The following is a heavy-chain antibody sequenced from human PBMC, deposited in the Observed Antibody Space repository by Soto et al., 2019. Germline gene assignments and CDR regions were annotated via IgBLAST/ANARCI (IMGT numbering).Heavy chain of an antibody. CDR1: GGTFSSYT. D-gene: IGHD3-10*01. J-gene: IGHJ6*02. V-gene: IGHV1-69*08. CDR2: IIPILGIA. Sequence: QVQLVQSGAEVKKPGSSVKVSCKASGGTFSSYTISWVRQAPGEGLEWMGRIIPILGIANYAQKFQGRVTITAEKSTSTAYMELSSLRSEDTAVYYCARDEDFGGSGMNGMDVWGQGTTVTVSS. CDR3: ARDEDFGGSGMNGMDV.